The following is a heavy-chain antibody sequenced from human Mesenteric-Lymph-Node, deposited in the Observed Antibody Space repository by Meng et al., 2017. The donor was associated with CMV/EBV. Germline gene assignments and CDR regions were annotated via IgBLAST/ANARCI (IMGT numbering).Heavy chain of an antibody. J-gene: IGHJ4*02. CDR3: ARHQRWLKSEGGFNY. D-gene: IGHD4-23*01. V-gene: IGHV4-34*01. CDR1: GGSFSGYY. Sequence: QVQLQHWGAGLLKPSESLSLTCAVYGGSFSGYYWSWIRQPPGKGLEWIGEINHSGSTNYNPSLKSRVTISVDTSKNQFSLKLSSVTAADTAVYYCARHQRWLKSEGGFNYWGQGTLVTVSS. CDR2: INHSGST.